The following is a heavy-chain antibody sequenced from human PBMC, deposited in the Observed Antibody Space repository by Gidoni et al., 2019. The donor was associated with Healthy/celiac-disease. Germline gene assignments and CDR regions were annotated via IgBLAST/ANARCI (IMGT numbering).Heavy chain of an antibody. J-gene: IGHJ4*02. V-gene: IGHV3-30-3*01. CDR1: GFTFSSYA. CDR2: ISYDGSNK. D-gene: IGHD1-20*01. CDR3: ARSVSRGYFDY. Sequence: QVQLVESGGGVVQPGRSLRLSCAASGFTFSSYAMHWVRQAPGKGLEWVAVISYDGSNKYYADSVKGRFTISRDNSKNTLYLQMNSLRAEDTAVYYCARSVSRGYFDYWGQGTLVTVSS.